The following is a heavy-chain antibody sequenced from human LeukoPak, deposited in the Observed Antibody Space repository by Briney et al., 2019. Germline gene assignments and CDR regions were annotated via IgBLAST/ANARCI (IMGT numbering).Heavy chain of an antibody. D-gene: IGHD3-22*01. CDR2: INPNSGGT. CDR1: GYTFTGYY. Sequence: GASVKVSCKASGYTFTGYYMQWVRQAPGQGLEWMGWINPNSGGTNYAQKFQGRVTMTRDTSISTAYMELSRLRSDDTAVYYCARLKGPYYYDSSGYYDAFDIWGQGTMVTVSS. J-gene: IGHJ3*02. V-gene: IGHV1-2*02. CDR3: ARLKGPYYYDSSGYYDAFDI.